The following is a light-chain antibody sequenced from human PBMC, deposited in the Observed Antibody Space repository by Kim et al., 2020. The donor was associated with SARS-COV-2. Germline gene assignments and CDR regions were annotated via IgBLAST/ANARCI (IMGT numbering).Light chain of an antibody. V-gene: IGLV3-1*01. CDR2: HDD. Sequence: VAPGQTANISCTGDTMGDKYACWYQQKPGQAPLLIIYHDDRRPSRVPERFSASKSGDTATLTITGTQTADEADYHCQVWDSNLVVFGGGTKVTVL. CDR1: TMGDKY. J-gene: IGLJ2*01. CDR3: QVWDSNLVV.